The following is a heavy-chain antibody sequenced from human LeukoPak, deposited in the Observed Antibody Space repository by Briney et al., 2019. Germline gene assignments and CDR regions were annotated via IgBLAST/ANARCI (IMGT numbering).Heavy chain of an antibody. CDR3: ARGTSPFNQVGATLWFDP. V-gene: IGHV1-69*13. D-gene: IGHD1-26*01. CDR1: GGTFSGYA. CDR2: IIPIFGTA. J-gene: IGHJ5*02. Sequence: ASVKVSCKASGGTFSGYAISWVRQAPGQGLEWMGGIIPIFGTANYAQKFQGRVTITADESTSTAYMELSSLKSEDTAVYYCARGTSPFNQVGATLWFDPWGQGTLVTVSS.